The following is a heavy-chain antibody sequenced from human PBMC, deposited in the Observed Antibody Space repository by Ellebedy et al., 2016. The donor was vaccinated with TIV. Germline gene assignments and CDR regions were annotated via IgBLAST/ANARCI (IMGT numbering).Heavy chain of an antibody. Sequence: GESLKISCVASGFTFSSHWMSWVRQAPGRGLEWVANLKQVGREEYYVDSVKGRLTISRDNAKNSLYLQMNSLRVEDTALYHCARSRYPGARSSFDSWGQGTLVTVSS. CDR2: LKQVGREE. CDR1: GFTFSSHW. CDR3: ARSRYPGARSSFDS. V-gene: IGHV3-7*01. D-gene: IGHD6-6*01. J-gene: IGHJ4*02.